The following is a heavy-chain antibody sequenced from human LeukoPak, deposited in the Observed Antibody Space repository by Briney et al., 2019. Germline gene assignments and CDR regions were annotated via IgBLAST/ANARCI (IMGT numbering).Heavy chain of an antibody. CDR3: ARDLQKAVAGHYYYYYGMDV. D-gene: IGHD6-19*01. Sequence: ASVKVSCKASGYTFTGYYMHWVRQAPGQGLEWMGWINPNSGGTNYAQKFQGRVTMTRDTSISTAYMELSRLRSDDTAVYYCARDLQKAVAGHYYYYYGMDVWGQGTTVTDSS. CDR1: GYTFTGYY. J-gene: IGHJ6*02. V-gene: IGHV1-2*02. CDR2: INPNSGGT.